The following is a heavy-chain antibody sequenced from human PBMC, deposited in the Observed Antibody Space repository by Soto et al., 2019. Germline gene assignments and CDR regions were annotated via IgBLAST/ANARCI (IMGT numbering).Heavy chain of an antibody. V-gene: IGHV4-34*01. CDR2: INHSGST. D-gene: IGHD5-12*01. CDR3: ARGGNSGYVW. CDR1: GGCFSGYY. Sequence: QVQLQQWGAGLLKPSETLSLTCAVYGGCFSGYYWSWIRQPPGKGLEWIGEINHSGSTNYNPSLKSRVTISVDTSKNQFSLKLSSVTAADTAVHYCARGGNSGYVWWGQGTLVTVSS. J-gene: IGHJ4*02.